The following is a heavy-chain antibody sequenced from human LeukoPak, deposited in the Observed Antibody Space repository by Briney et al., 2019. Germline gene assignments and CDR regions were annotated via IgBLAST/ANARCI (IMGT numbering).Heavy chain of an antibody. V-gene: IGHV1-46*02. CDR2: INPSGGST. J-gene: IGHJ4*02. CDR3: ARCQAGSFGELLYYFDY. CDR1: GGTLNSHT. Sequence: AASVKVCCTSSGGTLNSHTINWVRQAPGQGLEWMGIINPSGGSTSYAQKFQGRVTMTRDTSTSTVYMELSSLRSEDTAVYYCARCQAGSFGELLYYFDYWGQGTLVTASS. D-gene: IGHD3-10*01.